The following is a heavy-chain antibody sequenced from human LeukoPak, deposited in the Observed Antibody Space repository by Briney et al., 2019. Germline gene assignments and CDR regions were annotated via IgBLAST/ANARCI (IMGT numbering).Heavy chain of an antibody. CDR3: GRRGYSGYGLVDD. J-gene: IGHJ4*02. D-gene: IGHD5-12*01. Sequence: GESLKISCKAFGHSFTSYWIGWVRQMPGKGLEWMGIIHPSDSETLYSPSFQGQVTISADNSITTAYLQWSSLKVSDTAMYYCGRRGYSGYGLVDDWGQGTLVTVSS. CDR2: IHPSDSET. V-gene: IGHV5-51*01. CDR1: GHSFTSYW.